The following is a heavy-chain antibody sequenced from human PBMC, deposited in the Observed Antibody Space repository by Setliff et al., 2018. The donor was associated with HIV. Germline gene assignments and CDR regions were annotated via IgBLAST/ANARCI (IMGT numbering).Heavy chain of an antibody. D-gene: IGHD2-2*01. CDR2: IKQDGSEK. J-gene: IGHJ6*03. CDR3: ARGRRVSSNYYYYYYMDV. V-gene: IGHV3-7*03. Sequence: GSLKISCAASGFTFSDYWMTWVRQAPGKGLEWVANIKQDGSEKYCVDSVKGRFTISRDNAKNSLYLQMNSLGAEDTAVYYCARGRRVSSNYYYYYYMDVWGKGTTVTVSS. CDR1: GFTFSDYW.